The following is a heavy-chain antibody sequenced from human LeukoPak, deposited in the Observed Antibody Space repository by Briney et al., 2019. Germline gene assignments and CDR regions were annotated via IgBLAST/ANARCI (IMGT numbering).Heavy chain of an antibody. Sequence: GGSLRLSCAASGFTVSSNYMSWVRQAPGKGLEWVSVIYSGGSTYYADSVKGQFTISRDNSKNTLYLKMNSLRAENTAVYYCAKSSGRFVVVPAAIRNMDVWGKGTTVTVSS. CDR1: GFTVSSNY. J-gene: IGHJ6*03. D-gene: IGHD2-2*01. V-gene: IGHV3-53*01. CDR3: AKSSGRFVVVPAAIRNMDV. CDR2: IYSGGST.